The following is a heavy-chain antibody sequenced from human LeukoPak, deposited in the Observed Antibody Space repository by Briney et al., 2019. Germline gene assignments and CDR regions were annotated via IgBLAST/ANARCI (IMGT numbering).Heavy chain of an antibody. CDR2: IYYSGST. CDR3: ARQSGSWSEY. V-gene: IGHV4-39*01. D-gene: IGHD6-13*01. J-gene: IGHJ4*02. Sequence: SEALSLTCTVSGGSISSSSYYWGWIRQPPGKGLEWIGSIYYSGSTYYNPSLKSRVTISVDTSKNQFSLKLSSVTAADTAVYYCARQSGSWSEYWGQGTLVTVSS. CDR1: GGSISSSSYY.